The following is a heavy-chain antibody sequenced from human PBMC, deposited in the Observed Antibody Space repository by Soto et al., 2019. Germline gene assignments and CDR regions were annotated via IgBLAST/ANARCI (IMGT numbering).Heavy chain of an antibody. J-gene: IGHJ4*02. CDR3: ARGKEYQLLPYFDY. CDR2: IYYSGST. CDR1: GGSISSSSYY. V-gene: IGHV4-39*01. D-gene: IGHD2-2*01. Sequence: SETLSLTCTVSGGSISSSSYYWGWIRQPPGKGLEWIGSIYYSGSTYYNPSLKSRVTISVDTSRNQFSLKLSSVTAADTAVYYCARGKEYQLLPYFDYWGQGTLVTVSS.